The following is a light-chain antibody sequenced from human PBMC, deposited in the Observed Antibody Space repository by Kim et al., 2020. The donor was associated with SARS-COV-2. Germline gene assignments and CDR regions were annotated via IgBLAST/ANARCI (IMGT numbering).Light chain of an antibody. Sequence: SPGQTASITCSGDKLGDKYACWYQQKPGQSPVLVIYQDSKRPSGIPERFSGSNSGNTATLTISGTQAMDEADYYCQAWDSSTASGVFGGGTQLTVL. V-gene: IGLV3-1*01. CDR2: QDS. J-gene: IGLJ3*02. CDR3: QAWDSSTASGV. CDR1: KLGDKY.